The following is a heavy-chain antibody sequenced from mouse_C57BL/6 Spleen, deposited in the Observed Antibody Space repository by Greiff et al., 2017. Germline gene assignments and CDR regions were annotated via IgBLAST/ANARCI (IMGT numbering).Heavy chain of an antibody. CDR3: ARGELRPLYFDY. J-gene: IGHJ2*01. V-gene: IGHV1-59*01. CDR1: GYTFTSYW. CDR2: IDPSDSYT. D-gene: IGHD2-4*01. Sequence: QVQLQQPGAELVRPGTSVKLSCKASGYTFTSYWMHWVKQRPGQGLEWIGVIDPSDSYTNYNQKFKGKATLTVDTSSSTAYMQLSSLTSEDSAVYYCARGELRPLYFDYWGQGTTLTVSS.